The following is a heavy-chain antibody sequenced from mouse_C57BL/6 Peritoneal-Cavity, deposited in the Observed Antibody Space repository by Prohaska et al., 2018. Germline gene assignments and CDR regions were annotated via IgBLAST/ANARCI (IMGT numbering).Heavy chain of an antibody. CDR3: TRKSNYVDAMDY. J-gene: IGHJ4*01. CDR1: GYTFTDYE. D-gene: IGHD2-5*01. Sequence: LVRPGASVTLSCKASGYTFTDYEMHWVKQTPVHGLEWIGAIDPETGGTAYNQKFKGKSILTADKSSSTAYMELRSLTSEDAAVYYCTRKSNYVDAMDYWGQGTSVTVSS. CDR2: IDPETGGT. V-gene: IGHV1-15*01.